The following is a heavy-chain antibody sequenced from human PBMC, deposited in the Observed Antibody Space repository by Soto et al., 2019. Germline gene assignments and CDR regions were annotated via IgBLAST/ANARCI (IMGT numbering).Heavy chain of an antibody. J-gene: IGHJ4*02. CDR1: GFTFSSYA. Sequence: PVGSLRLSCAASGFTFSSYAMSWVRQAPGKGLEWVSAISGSGGSTYYADSVKGRFTISRDNSKNTLYLQMNSLRAEDTAVYYCAKGVLRYFDWPPGYWGQGTLVTV. D-gene: IGHD3-9*01. CDR3: AKGVLRYFDWPPGY. V-gene: IGHV3-23*01. CDR2: ISGSGGST.